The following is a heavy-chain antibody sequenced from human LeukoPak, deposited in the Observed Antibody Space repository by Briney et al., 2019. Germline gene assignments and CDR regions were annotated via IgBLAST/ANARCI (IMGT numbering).Heavy chain of an antibody. V-gene: IGHV3-74*01. J-gene: IGHJ6*02. CDR1: GFTFSSYW. Sequence: PGGSLRLSCAASGFTFSSYWMHWVRQAPGKGLVWVSRINSDGSSTSYADSVKGRFTISRDNAKNTLYLQMNSLRAEDTAVYYCARGVDTAMDPYYYYGMDVWGQGTTVTVSS. D-gene: IGHD5-18*01. CDR3: ARGVDTAMDPYYYYGMDV. CDR2: INSDGSST.